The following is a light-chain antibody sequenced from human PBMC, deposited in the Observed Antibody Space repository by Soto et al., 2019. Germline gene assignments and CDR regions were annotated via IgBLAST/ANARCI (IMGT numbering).Light chain of an antibody. Sequence: QSALTQPACVSLSPGQSITISCTGTSSDVGSYNYVSWYQQHPGKAPKLMIYEVSDRPSGISSRFSGSKSGNTASLTISGLQTEDEADYYCSSYTSSSTLFGTGTKVTVL. V-gene: IGLV2-14*01. CDR2: EVS. CDR3: SSYTSSSTL. CDR1: SSDVGSYNY. J-gene: IGLJ1*01.